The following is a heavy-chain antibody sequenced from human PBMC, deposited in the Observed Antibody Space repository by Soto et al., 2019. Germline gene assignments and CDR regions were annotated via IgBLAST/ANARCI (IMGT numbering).Heavy chain of an antibody. CDR3: AKEGAGSFDY. CDR1: GFTFDDYA. V-gene: IGHV3-9*01. J-gene: IGHJ4*02. D-gene: IGHD1-26*01. CDR2: ISWNSGSI. Sequence: EVQLVESGGGLVQPGRSLRLSCADSGFTFDDYAMHWVRQAPGKGLEWVSGISWNSGSIGYADSVKGRFTISRDNAKNSLYLQMNSLRAEDTALYSCAKEGAGSFDYWCQGTLVTVSS.